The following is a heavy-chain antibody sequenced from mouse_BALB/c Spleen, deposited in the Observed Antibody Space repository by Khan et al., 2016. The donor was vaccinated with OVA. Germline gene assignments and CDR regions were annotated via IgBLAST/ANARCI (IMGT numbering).Heavy chain of an antibody. CDR1: GFTFSNYG. V-gene: IGHV5-9-3*01. CDR3: ARTPGYYGSNYFDY. D-gene: IGHD1-1*01. Sequence: EVELVESGGGLVKPGGSLKFSCAASGFTFSNYGMSWVRQTPEKRLEWVATISSGGSYTYYPDSVKGRFTISRDNANNTLYLTMSSLRSEDTAMYYCARTPGYYGSNYFDYWGQGTTLTVSS. CDR2: ISSGGSYT. J-gene: IGHJ2*01.